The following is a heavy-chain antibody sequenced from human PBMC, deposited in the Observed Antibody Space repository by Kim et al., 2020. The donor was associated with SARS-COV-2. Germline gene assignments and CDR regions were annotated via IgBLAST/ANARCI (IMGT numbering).Heavy chain of an antibody. V-gene: IGHV5-51*01. CDR2: IYPGDSDT. CDR1: GYSFTSYW. J-gene: IGHJ6*02. D-gene: IGHD1-26*01. CDR3: ASGSGSYWVDYYYGMDV. Sequence: GESLKISCKGSGYSFTSYWIGWVRQMPGKGLEWMGIIYPGDSDTRYSPSFQGQVTISADKSISTAYLQWSSLKASDTAMYYCASGSGSYWVDYYYGMDVWGQGTTVTVSS.